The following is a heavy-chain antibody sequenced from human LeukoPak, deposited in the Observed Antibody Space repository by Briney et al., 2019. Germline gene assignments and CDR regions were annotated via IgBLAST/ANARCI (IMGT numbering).Heavy chain of an antibody. CDR3: ARHHYETDRYFDL. D-gene: IGHD3-16*01. V-gene: IGHV4-59*08. CDR2: IYYSGST. J-gene: IGHJ2*01. Sequence: SETLSLTCTVSGGSVSSYYWSWIRQPPGKGLEWIGYIYYSGSTYYNPSLKSRVTISVDTSKNQFSLRLSSVTAADTAVYCCARHHYETDRYFDLWGRGTLVTVSS. CDR1: GGSVSSYY.